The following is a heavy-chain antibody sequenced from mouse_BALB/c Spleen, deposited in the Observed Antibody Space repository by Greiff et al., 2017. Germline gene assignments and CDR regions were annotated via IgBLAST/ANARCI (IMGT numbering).Heavy chain of an antibody. CDR1: GFTFSSFG. CDR2: ISSGSSTI. J-gene: IGHJ4*01. CDR3: ARCYYGYGAMDY. Sequence: EVKLVESGGGLVQPGGSRKLSCAASGFTFSSFGMHWVRQAPEKGLEWVAYISSGSSTIYYADTVKGRFTISRDNPKNTLFLQMTSLRSEDTAMYYCARCYYGYGAMDYWGQGTSVTVSS. D-gene: IGHD1-2*01. V-gene: IGHV5-17*02.